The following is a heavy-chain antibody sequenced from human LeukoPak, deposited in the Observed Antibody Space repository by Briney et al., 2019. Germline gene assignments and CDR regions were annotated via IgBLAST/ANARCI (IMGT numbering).Heavy chain of an antibody. CDR1: GFGFNIYA. V-gene: IGHV3-23*01. CDR3: AKDSMLDFWSASSTYYYYMDV. CDR2: ISGSGANT. J-gene: IGHJ6*03. D-gene: IGHD3-3*01. Sequence: GGSLRLSCAASGFGFNIYAMSWVRQAPGKGLEWVSAISGSGANTYSADPVRGRFTISRDNSKNTLYLQMNSLRAEDTAVYFCAKDSMLDFWSASSTYYYYMDVWGKGTTVTVSS.